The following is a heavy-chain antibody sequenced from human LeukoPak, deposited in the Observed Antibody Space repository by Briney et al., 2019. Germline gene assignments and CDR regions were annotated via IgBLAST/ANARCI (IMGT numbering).Heavy chain of an antibody. V-gene: IGHV1-2*02. J-gene: IGHJ4*02. CDR3: ARARTGTTSSFDY. CDR2: INPNSGGT. D-gene: IGHD1-7*01. CDR1: GYTLTGHY. Sequence: ASVKVSCKASGYTLTGHYLHWVRQAPGQGPEWMGWINPNSGGTNYAQKFQGRVTMTRDTSISTAYMDLSRLRSDDTAVYYCARARTGTTSSFDYWGQGTLVTVSS.